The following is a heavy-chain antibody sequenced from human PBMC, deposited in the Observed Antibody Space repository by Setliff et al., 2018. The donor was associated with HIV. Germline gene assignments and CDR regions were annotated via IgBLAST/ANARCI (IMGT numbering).Heavy chain of an antibody. D-gene: IGHD3-22*01. V-gene: IGHV1-18*04. CDR2: SSAYKGNT. CDR3: AKADCTSSSCYSPFNA. CDR1: GYNFLSYG. J-gene: IGHJ3*01. Sequence: GASVKVSCKAAGYNFLSYGFSWVRQAPGQGFQWMGWSSAYKGNTIYAQNLQGRVTMTTDTSTSTVYMELRSLTSDDTAVYYCAKADCTSSSCYSPFNAWGPGTMVTVSS.